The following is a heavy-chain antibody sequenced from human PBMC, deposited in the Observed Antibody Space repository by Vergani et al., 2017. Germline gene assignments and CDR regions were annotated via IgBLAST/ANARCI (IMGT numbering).Heavy chain of an antibody. CDR3: AIHGSSRLDY. V-gene: IGHV3-30*02. CDR1: GFTFSSYG. Sequence: QVQLVESGGGVVQPGGSLRLSCAASGFTFSSYGMHWVRQAPGKGLEWVAFIRYDGSNEYYADSVKGRFTISRDNSKYTLYLQMNSVRAEDTAVYYCAIHGSSRLDYWGQGTLATVSS. CDR2: IRYDGSNE. D-gene: IGHD3-16*02. J-gene: IGHJ4*02.